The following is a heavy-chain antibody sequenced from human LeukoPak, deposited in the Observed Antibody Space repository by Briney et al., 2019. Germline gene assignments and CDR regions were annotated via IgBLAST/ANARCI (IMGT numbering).Heavy chain of an antibody. CDR3: ARDERGGAGDFDY. V-gene: IGHV3-48*03. D-gene: IGHD3-10*01. Sequence: GGSLRLSCAASGFTFSSYEVNWVRQAPGKGLEWVSYISTSGSAMYYADSVKGRFTISRDNAKNSLYLQMNNLRAEDTALYYCARDERGGAGDFDYWGQGTLVTVSS. J-gene: IGHJ4*02. CDR1: GFTFSSYE. CDR2: ISTSGSAM.